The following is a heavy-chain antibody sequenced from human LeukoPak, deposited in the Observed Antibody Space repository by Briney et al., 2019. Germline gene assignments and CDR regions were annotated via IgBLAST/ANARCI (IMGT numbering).Heavy chain of an antibody. CDR1: GFTFSSYS. D-gene: IGHD3-22*01. CDR2: ISSSSSYI. V-gene: IGHV3-21*01. CDR3: AKPYYYDSSGRGCDY. J-gene: IGHJ4*02. Sequence: GGSLRLSCAASGFTFSSYSMNWVRQAPGKGLEWVSPISSSSSYIYYADSVKGRFTISRDNSKNTLYLQMNSLRAEDTAVYYCAKPYYYDSSGRGCDYWGQGTLVTVSS.